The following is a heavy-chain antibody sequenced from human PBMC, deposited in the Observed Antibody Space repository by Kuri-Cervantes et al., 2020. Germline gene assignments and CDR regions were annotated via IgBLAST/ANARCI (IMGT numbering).Heavy chain of an antibody. Sequence: SETLSLTCGVHGGSLSDSYWSWIRQVPRKGLEWIGEINRGGSTNYNPSLKSRVTISVDTSKNQFSLKLSSVTAADTAVYYCARGSIRGHSDYWGQGTLVTVSS. CDR3: ARGSIRGHSDY. J-gene: IGHJ4*02. CDR2: INRGGST. D-gene: IGHD2-21*01. CDR1: GGSLSDSY. V-gene: IGHV4-34*01.